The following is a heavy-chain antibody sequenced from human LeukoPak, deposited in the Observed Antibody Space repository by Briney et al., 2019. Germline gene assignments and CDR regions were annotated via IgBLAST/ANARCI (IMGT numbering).Heavy chain of an antibody. V-gene: IGHV3-30*18. CDR1: GFTFSSYA. CDR3: AKDWATVTRAFDY. CDR2: ISYDGSDK. D-gene: IGHD4-17*01. J-gene: IGHJ4*02. Sequence: PGGSLRLSCAASGFTFSSYAMHWVRQAPGKGLEWVAFISYDGSDKYYADSVKGRFTISRDNSKNTLYLQMNSLRAEDTAVYYCAKDWATVTRAFDYWGQGTLVTVSS.